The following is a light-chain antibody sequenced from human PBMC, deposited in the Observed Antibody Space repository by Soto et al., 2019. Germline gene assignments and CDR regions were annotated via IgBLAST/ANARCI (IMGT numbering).Light chain of an antibody. CDR1: QGVSSY. CDR2: AAS. Sequence: DIQLTQSPAFLSASLGDRATLTCRASQGVSSYLAWYQQKTGKAPTLLIYAASTLQSGVPSRFSGSGSGTEFTLTISSLQPEDFATYYCQQYNSYSETFGQGTKVDIK. J-gene: IGKJ1*01. CDR3: QQYNSYSET. V-gene: IGKV1-9*01.